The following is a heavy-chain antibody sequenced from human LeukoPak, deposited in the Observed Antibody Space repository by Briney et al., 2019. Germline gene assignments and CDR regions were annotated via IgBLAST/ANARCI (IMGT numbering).Heavy chain of an antibody. D-gene: IGHD3-10*01. CDR3: ANGVGRLWFGGPTEGY. Sequence: PWGSLRLSCAASGFTFSSYAMSWVRQAPGKGLEWVSAISGSGGSTYYADSVKGRFTISRDNSKNTLYLQMNSLRAEDTAVYYCANGVGRLWFGGPTEGYWGQGTLVTVSS. J-gene: IGHJ4*02. CDR2: ISGSGGST. V-gene: IGHV3-23*01. CDR1: GFTFSSYA.